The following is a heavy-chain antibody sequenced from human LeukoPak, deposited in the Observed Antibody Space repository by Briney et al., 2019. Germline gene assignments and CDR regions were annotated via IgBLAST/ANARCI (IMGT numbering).Heavy chain of an antibody. CDR3: ARIGGSYRFDY. V-gene: IGHV4-61*02. CDR2: IYDTGST. J-gene: IGHJ4*02. CDR1: GGSISTGSYY. Sequence: SSQTLSLTCTVSGGSISTGSYYWSWIRQPAEKGLEWIGRIYDTGSTNYNPSLKSRVTISVDTSKNQFSLKLSSVTAADTAVYYCARIGGSYRFDYWGQGTLVTVSS. D-gene: IGHD1-26*01.